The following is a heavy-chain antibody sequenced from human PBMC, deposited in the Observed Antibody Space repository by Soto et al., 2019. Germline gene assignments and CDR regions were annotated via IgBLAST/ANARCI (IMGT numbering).Heavy chain of an antibody. CDR2: ISYDGSNK. CDR1: GFTFSSYA. V-gene: IGHV3-30-3*01. J-gene: IGHJ4*02. CDR3: ARDPVAYCGGDCHTFDY. D-gene: IGHD2-21*02. Sequence: GGSLRLSCAASGFTFSSYAMHWVRQAPGKGLEWVAVISYDGSNKYYADSVKGRFTISGDNSKNTLYLQMNSLRAEDTAVYYCARDPVAYCGGDCHTFDYWGQGTLVTVSS.